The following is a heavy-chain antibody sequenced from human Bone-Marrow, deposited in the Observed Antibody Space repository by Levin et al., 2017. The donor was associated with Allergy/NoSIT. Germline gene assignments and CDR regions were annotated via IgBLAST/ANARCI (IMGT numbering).Heavy chain of an antibody. Sequence: KVSCRTSGYKFTDYWIGWVRQLPGKGLEWIGIIYPDDSDTRYGPSFEGQVIISAEKSINTAYLDWSSLRASDTAVYYCARPGVATVPLRIYDFDLWGLGTLVTVSS. CDR2: IYPDDSDT. CDR1: GYKFTDYW. V-gene: IGHV5-51*01. CDR3: ARPGVATVPLRIYDFDL. D-gene: IGHD5-12*01. J-gene: IGHJ4*02.